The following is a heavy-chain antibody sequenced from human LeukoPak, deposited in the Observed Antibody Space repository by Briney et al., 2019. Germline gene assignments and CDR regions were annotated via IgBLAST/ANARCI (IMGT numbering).Heavy chain of an antibody. CDR2: IYYSGST. CDR3: ARDREMATQSGWFDP. D-gene: IGHD5-24*01. J-gene: IGHJ5*02. V-gene: IGHV4-59*01. Sequence: PSETLSLTCTVSGGSISSYYWSWIRQPPGKGLEWIGYIYYSGSTNYNPSLKSRVTISVDTSKNQFSLKLSSVTAADTAVYYCARDREMATQSGWFDPWGQGTLVTVSS. CDR1: GGSISSYY.